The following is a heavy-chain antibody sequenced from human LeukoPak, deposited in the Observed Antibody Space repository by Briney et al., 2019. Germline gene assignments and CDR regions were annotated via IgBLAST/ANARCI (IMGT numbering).Heavy chain of an antibody. V-gene: IGHV3-23*01. CDR1: GFTFSSYV. D-gene: IGHD4-17*01. CDR3: AKARLVTTHFDY. Sequence: GGSLRLSCAASGFTFSSYVMSWVRQAPGKGLEWVSTITGSGGRTYYADSVKGPFTISRDNSKNTLYLQMNSLRAEDTAVYYCAKARLVTTHFDYWGQGTLVTVSS. CDR2: ITGSGGRT. J-gene: IGHJ4*02.